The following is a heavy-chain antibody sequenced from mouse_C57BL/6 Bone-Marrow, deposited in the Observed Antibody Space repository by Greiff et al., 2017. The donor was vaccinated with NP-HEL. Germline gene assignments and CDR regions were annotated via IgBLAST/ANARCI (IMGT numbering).Heavy chain of an antibody. V-gene: IGHV1-19*01. CDR3: ARGNLYYFDY. Sequence: EVQLQQSGPVLVKPGASVKMSCKASGYTFTDYYMNWVKQSHGKSLEWIGVINPYNGGTSYNQKFKGKATLTVDTSSSTAYMELNSLTSEDSAVYYCARGNLYYFDYWGQGTTLTVAS. CDR1: GYTFTDYY. CDR2: INPYNGGT. J-gene: IGHJ2*01. D-gene: IGHD2-1*01.